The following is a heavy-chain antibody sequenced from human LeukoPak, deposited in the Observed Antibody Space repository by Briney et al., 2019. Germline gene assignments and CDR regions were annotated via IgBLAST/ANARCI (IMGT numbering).Heavy chain of an antibody. J-gene: IGHJ6*03. CDR3: ARTVKRYYYYYYMDV. CDR2: IYTSGST. CDR1: GGSISSGSYY. D-gene: IGHD1-1*01. Sequence: SQTLSLTCSVSGGSISSGSYYWSWIRQPAGKGLEWIGRIYTSGSTNYNPSLKSRVTISVDTSKNQFSLKLSSVTAADPAVYYCARTVKRYYYYYYMDVWGKGTTVTVSS. V-gene: IGHV4-61*02.